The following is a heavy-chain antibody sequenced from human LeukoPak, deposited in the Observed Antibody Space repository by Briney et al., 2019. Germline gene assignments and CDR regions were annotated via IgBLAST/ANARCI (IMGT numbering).Heavy chain of an antibody. CDR2: IYYSGST. CDR3: ARGWGDGYNYHYFDY. V-gene: IGHV4-39*01. CDR1: GGSISSSSFY. D-gene: IGHD5-24*01. J-gene: IGHJ4*01. Sequence: SETLSLTCTVSGGSISSSSFYWGWIRQPPGKGLEWIGSIYYSGSTYYNPSLKSRVTISVDTSKNQFSLKLSSVTAADTAVYYCARGWGDGYNYHYFDYWGHGTLVTVSS.